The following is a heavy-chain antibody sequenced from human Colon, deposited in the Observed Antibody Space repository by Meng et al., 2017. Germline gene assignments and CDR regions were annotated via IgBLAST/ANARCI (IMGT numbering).Heavy chain of an antibody. J-gene: IGHJ4*02. CDR3: ARVIYASGNMAHLDC. D-gene: IGHD3-10*01. CDR2: IYHSGST. V-gene: IGHV4-4*02. Sequence: QRPAGGPGRDRASGTPALPCAVSGDSMGSSNLGSWGRQPPGRGLEGSGEIYHSGSTNYNPSLKNRLSLTVDKSKNQFSLTLHSVTAADTAVYYCARVIYASGNMAHLDCWGQGTLVTVSS. CDR1: GDSMGSSNL.